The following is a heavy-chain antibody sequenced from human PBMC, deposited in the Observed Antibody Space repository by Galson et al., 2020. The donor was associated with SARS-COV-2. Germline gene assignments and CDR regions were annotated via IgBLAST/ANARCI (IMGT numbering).Heavy chain of an antibody. Sequence: SEPLSLPCTVPGGSISSHYWSWIRQPPGKGLEWIGYIYYSGSTNYNPSLKSRVTISVDTSKNQFSLKLSSVTAADTAVYYCARVDCSGGSCYYYAFDIWGQGTMVSVSS. D-gene: IGHD2-15*01. CDR1: GGSISSHY. J-gene: IGHJ3*02. CDR2: IYYSGST. V-gene: IGHV4-59*11. CDR3: ARVDCSGGSCYYYAFDI.